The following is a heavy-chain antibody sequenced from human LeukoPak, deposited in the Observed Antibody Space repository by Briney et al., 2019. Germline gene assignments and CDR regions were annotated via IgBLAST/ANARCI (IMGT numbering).Heavy chain of an antibody. CDR2: IYTSGST. J-gene: IGHJ4*02. CDR3: ARSAHSYSGLFD. V-gene: IGHV4-61*02. D-gene: IGHD1-26*01. Sequence: PSETLSLTCTVSGGSISSGSYYWSWIRQPAGKGLEWIGRIYTSGSTNYNPSLKSRVTISVDTSKNQFSLKLSSVTAADTAVYYCARSAHSYSGLFDWGQGTLVTVSS. CDR1: GGSISSGSYY.